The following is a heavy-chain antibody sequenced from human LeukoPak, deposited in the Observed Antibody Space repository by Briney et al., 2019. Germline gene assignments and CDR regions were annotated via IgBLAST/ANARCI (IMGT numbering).Heavy chain of an antibody. CDR2: ISWNSGSI. Sequence: GGSLRLSCAASGFTFDDYAMHWVRQAPGKGLEWVSGISWNSGSIGYADSVKGRFTISRDNAKNSLYLQMNSLRAEDTALYYCAKVYSSSWYVGWFDPWGQGTLVTVSS. D-gene: IGHD6-13*01. V-gene: IGHV3-9*01. CDR1: GFTFDDYA. J-gene: IGHJ5*02. CDR3: AKVYSSSWYVGWFDP.